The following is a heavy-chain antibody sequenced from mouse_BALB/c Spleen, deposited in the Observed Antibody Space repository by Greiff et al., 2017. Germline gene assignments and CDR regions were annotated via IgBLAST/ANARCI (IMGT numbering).Heavy chain of an antibody. CDR3: ARPYYNYAMDY. V-gene: IGHV5-9-3*01. J-gene: IGHJ4*01. CDR2: ISSGGSYT. CDR1: GFTFSSYA. Sequence: EVKLMESGGGLVKPGGSLKLSCAASGFTFSSYAMSWVRQTPEKRLEWVATISSGGSYTYYPDSVKGRFTISRDNAKNTLYLQMSSLRSEDTAMYYCARPYYNYAMDYWGQGTSVTVSS. D-gene: IGHD2-10*01.